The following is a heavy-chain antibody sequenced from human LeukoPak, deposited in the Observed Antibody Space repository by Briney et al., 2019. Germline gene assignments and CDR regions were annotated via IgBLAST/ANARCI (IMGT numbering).Heavy chain of an antibody. J-gene: IGHJ3*02. Sequence: PGGSLRLSCAASGFIFSSYGMHWVRQAPGKGLEWVAVISYDGSNKYYADSVKGRFTISRDNSKNTLYLQMNSLRAEDTAVYYCAKVMGVAAAGLDAFDIWGQGTMVTVSS. CDR3: AKVMGVAAAGLDAFDI. V-gene: IGHV3-30*18. CDR1: GFIFSSYG. D-gene: IGHD6-13*01. CDR2: ISYDGSNK.